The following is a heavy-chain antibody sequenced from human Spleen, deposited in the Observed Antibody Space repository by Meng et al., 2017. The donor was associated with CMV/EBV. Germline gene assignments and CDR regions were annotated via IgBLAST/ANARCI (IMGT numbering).Heavy chain of an antibody. D-gene: IGHD3-3*01. J-gene: IGHJ5*02. Sequence: TFSSYASSWVRQAPGQGLEWMGGIIPIFGTANYAQKFQGRVTITTDESTSTAYMELSSLRSEDTAVYYCARDKPVLRFLEWFHSWFDPWGQGTLVTVSS. V-gene: IGHV1-69*05. CDR3: ARDKPVLRFLEWFHSWFDP. CDR2: IIPIFGTA. CDR1: TFSSYA.